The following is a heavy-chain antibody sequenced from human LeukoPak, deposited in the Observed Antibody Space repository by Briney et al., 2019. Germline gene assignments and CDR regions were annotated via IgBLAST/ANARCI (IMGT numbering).Heavy chain of an antibody. CDR1: GFTFSSYA. CDR2: IIGSGGST. Sequence: GGSLRLSCAASGFTFSSYAMSWVRQAPGKGLEWVSGIIGSGGSTYYADSVKGRFTISRDNSKNTLYLQMNSLRAEDTAVYYCAKWDDYCGGDCYSGLFDYWGQGTLVTVSS. CDR3: AKWDDYCGGDCYSGLFDY. J-gene: IGHJ4*02. V-gene: IGHV3-23*01. D-gene: IGHD2-21*02.